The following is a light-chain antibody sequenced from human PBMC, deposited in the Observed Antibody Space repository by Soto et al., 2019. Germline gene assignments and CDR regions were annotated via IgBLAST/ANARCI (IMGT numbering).Light chain of an antibody. J-gene: IGKJ1*01. CDR2: GAS. CDR1: QSISDT. V-gene: IGKV3-20*01. Sequence: EIVMTQSPATLSVSPGGRATLSCRASQSISDTLAWYQQKPGQAPRLLIWGASIRATDLPDRFSGGGSGTDFTLTISRLEAEDFAVYYCHQYGSSPGTFGQGTKVDIK. CDR3: HQYGSSPGT.